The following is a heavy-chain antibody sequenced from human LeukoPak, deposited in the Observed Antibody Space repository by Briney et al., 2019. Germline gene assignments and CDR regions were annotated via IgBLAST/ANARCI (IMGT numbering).Heavy chain of an antibody. V-gene: IGHV4-59*01. CDR1: GGSISSYY. Sequence: SETLSLTCTVSGGSISSYYWSWIRQPPGKGLEWIGYIYYSGSTNYNPSLKSRVTISVDTSKNQFSLKLSSVTAADTAVYYCARGCYGRDGYNLIAYYYYYYMDVWGKGTTVTISS. CDR3: ARGCYGRDGYNLIAYYYYYYMDV. D-gene: IGHD5-24*01. CDR2: IYYSGST. J-gene: IGHJ6*03.